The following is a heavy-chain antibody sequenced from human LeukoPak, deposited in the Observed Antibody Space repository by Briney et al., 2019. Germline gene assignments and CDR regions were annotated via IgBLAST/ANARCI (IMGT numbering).Heavy chain of an antibody. Sequence: PSETLSLTCAVYGGSFSGYYWSWIRQPPGKGLEWIGEINHSGSTNYNPSLKRRVTISVATSKNQFSLKLSSVTAADTAVYYCARQITMVRFADYWGQGTLVTVSS. J-gene: IGHJ4*02. D-gene: IGHD3-10*01. CDR2: INHSGST. CDR1: GGSFSGYY. CDR3: ARQITMVRFADY. V-gene: IGHV4-34*01.